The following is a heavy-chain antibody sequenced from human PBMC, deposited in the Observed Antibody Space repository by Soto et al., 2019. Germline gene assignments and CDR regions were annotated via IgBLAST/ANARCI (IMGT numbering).Heavy chain of an antibody. V-gene: IGHV3-30*04. D-gene: IGHD5-12*01. Sequence: GGSLRLSCAASGFTFSSYAMHWVRQAPGKGLEWVAVISYDGSNKYYADSVKGRFTISRDNSKNTLYLQMNSLRAEDTAVYYCAKGDSGYGYYYYYMDVWGKGTTVTVSS. CDR1: GFTFSSYA. J-gene: IGHJ6*03. CDR2: ISYDGSNK. CDR3: AKGDSGYGYYYYYMDV.